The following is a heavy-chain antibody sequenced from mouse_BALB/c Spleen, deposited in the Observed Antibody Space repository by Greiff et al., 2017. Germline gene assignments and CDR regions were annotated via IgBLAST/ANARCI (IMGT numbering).Heavy chain of an antibody. J-gene: IGHJ3*01. CDR2: ISYSGST. CDR3: ARGGETGTKVFAY. D-gene: IGHD4-1*01. CDR1: GYSITSDYA. Sequence: EVHLVESGPGLVKPSQSLSLTCTVTGYSITSDYAWNWIRQFPGNKLEWMGYISYSGSTSYNPSLKSRISITRDTSKNQFFLQLNSVTTEDTATYYCARGGETGTKVFAYWGQGTLVTVSA. V-gene: IGHV3-2*02.